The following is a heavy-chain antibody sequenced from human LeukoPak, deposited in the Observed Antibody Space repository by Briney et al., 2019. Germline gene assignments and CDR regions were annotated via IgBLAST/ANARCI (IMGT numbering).Heavy chain of an antibody. J-gene: IGHJ4*02. CDR1: GYTFTGYY. V-gene: IGHV1-2*02. D-gene: IGHD3-10*01. Sequence: GASVKDSCKASGYTFTGYYMHWVRQAPGQGLEWMGWINPNSGGTNYAQKFQGRVTMTRDTSISTAYMELSRLRSDDTAVYYCARTTPMVRGVYDYWGQGTLVTVSS. CDR2: INPNSGGT. CDR3: ARTTPMVRGVYDY.